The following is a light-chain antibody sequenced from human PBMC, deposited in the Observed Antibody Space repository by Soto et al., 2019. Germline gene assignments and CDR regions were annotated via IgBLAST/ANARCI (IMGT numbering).Light chain of an antibody. Sequence: EIVLTQSPGTLSLSPGERATLSCRASQSVSSSYLAWYQQKPGQAPRLLIYGASSRATGIPDMFSGTGSETDFTLTISRLEPEDFAVYYCQQYDNSPITFGQGTRLEIK. V-gene: IGKV3-20*01. CDR1: QSVSSSY. CDR3: QQYDNSPIT. J-gene: IGKJ5*01. CDR2: GAS.